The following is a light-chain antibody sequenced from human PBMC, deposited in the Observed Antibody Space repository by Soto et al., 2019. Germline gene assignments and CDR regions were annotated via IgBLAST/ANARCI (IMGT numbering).Light chain of an antibody. CDR1: QDSSNY. V-gene: IGKV1-27*01. CDR3: QKYNSLPFT. CDR2: GPS. Sequence: DIQMTQSPSSLSASVGDTVTITCRASQDSSNYLAWFQQKPGEAPKLLIYGPSTLESGVPSRFSGGKSGTDFTLTISGLQPEDVAIYYCQKYNSLPFTFGPGTKVEIQ. J-gene: IGKJ3*01.